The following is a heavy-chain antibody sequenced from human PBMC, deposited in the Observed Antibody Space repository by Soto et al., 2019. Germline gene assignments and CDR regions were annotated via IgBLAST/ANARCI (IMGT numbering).Heavy chain of an antibody. V-gene: IGHV4-59*01. CDR2: IYYSGST. CDR1: GGSISSYY. Sequence: SETLSLTCTVSGGSISSYYWSWIRQPPGKGLEWIGYIYYSGSTNYNPSLKSRVTISVDTSKNQFSLKLSSVTAADTAVYYCARDSTAVSIVVYYYYGMDVWGQGTTVTV. CDR3: ARDSTAVSIVVYYYYGMDV. D-gene: IGHD5-18*01. J-gene: IGHJ6*02.